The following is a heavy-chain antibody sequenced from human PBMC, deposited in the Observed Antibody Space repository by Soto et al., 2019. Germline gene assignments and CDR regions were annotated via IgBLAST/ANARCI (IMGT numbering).Heavy chain of an antibody. Sequence: QVQLVQSGAEVKKPGSSVKVACKASGGTFSSYTISWVRQAPGQGLEWMGRIIPSLGIANYAQKFQGRVTITADKSTGTAYMGLSSLRSEESAVYYRARSYYCGGDCYSGGDYWGQVTLVTVSS. CDR1: GGTFSSYT. J-gene: IGHJ4*02. CDR2: IIPSLGIA. D-gene: IGHD2-21*02. V-gene: IGHV1-69*02. CDR3: ARSYYCGGDCYSGGDY.